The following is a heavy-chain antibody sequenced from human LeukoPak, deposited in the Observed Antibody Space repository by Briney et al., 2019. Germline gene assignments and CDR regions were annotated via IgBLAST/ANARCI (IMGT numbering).Heavy chain of an antibody. J-gene: IGHJ4*02. CDR1: GYTFTDYY. D-gene: IGHD3-22*01. CDR3: ARGPLYYYDSSGLDY. Sequence: ASVKVSCKASGYTFTDYYIHWVRQAPGQGLEWMGWINPNSGGTNYAQKFQGRVTMTRDTSISTAYMELSRLRSDDTAVYYCARGPLYYYDSSGLDYWGQGTLVTVSS. V-gene: IGHV1-2*02. CDR2: INPNSGGT.